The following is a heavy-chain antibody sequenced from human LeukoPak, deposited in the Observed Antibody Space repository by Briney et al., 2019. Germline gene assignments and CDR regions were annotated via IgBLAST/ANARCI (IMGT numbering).Heavy chain of an antibody. V-gene: IGHV4-34*01. CDR2: INHSGST. CDR3: ARGPGTEYYDSSGYYFDY. D-gene: IGHD3-22*01. CDR1: GGSFSGYY. J-gene: IGHJ4*02. Sequence: ETLSLTCAVYGGSFSGYYWSWIRQPPGKGLEWIGEINHSGSTNYNPSLKSRVTISVDTPKNQFSLKLSSVTAADTAVYYCARGPGTEYYDSSGYYFDYWGQGTLVTVSS.